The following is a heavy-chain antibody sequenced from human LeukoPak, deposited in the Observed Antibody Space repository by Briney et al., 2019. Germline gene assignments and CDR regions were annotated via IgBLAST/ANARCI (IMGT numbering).Heavy chain of an antibody. CDR3: ARKSDYAPPWYGFDI. CDR2: IYYSGST. CDR1: GGSISSYY. D-gene: IGHD4-17*01. J-gene: IGHJ3*02. V-gene: IGHV4-59*08. Sequence: SETLSLTCTVSGGSISSYYWSWIRQPPGKGLEWIGYIYYSGSTNYNPSLKGRVTIPVDTSKNQVSLKLSSVIAADTAVYYCARKSDYAPPWYGFDIWGQGTMVTVSS.